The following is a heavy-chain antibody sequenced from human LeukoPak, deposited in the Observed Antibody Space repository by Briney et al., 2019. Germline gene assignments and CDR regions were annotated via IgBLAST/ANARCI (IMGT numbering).Heavy chain of an antibody. J-gene: IGHJ4*02. CDR3: ARDDSSGYYAY. Sequence: SETLSLTCTVSGGSISSGGYYWSWIRQHPGKGLGWIGYIYYSGSTYYNPSLKSRVTISVDTSKNQFSLKLSSVTAADTAVYYCARDDSSGYYAYWGQGTLVTVSS. V-gene: IGHV4-31*03. CDR1: GGSISSGGYY. D-gene: IGHD3-22*01. CDR2: IYYSGST.